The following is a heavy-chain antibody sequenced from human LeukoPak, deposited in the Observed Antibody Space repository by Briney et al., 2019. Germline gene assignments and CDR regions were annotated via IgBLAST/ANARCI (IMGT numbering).Heavy chain of an antibody. Sequence: PSETLSLTCAVYGGSFSGYYWSWIRQPPGKGLEWIGEINHSGSTNYNPSLKSRVTISVDTSKNQLSLKLSSVTAADTAVYYCARVFSDYGGTRYYFDYWGQGTLVTVSS. CDR1: GGSFSGYY. J-gene: IGHJ4*02. CDR2: INHSGST. CDR3: ARVFSDYGGTRYYFDY. V-gene: IGHV4-34*01. D-gene: IGHD4-23*01.